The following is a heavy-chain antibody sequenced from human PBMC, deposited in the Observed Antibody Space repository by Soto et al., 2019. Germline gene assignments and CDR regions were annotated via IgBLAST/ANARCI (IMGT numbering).Heavy chain of an antibody. CDR3: ARLGRWLQALDS. CDR1: GGSISDYY. D-gene: IGHD5-12*01. V-gene: IGHV4-59*08. Sequence: SETLSLTCTVSGGSISDYYWSWIRQPPGKGLEWVGYIYYTGSTTYNPSLKSRLTLSVDTSKNQFSLKLHSVSAADTAVYYCARLGRWLQALDSWGQGNLVTVSS. CDR2: IYYTGST. J-gene: IGHJ4*02.